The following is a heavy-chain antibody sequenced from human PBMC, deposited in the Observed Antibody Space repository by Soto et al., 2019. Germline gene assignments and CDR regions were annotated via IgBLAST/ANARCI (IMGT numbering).Heavy chain of an antibody. CDR3: ARRGTPRLAHYYYYGMDV. D-gene: IGHD6-19*01. CDR2: TYYRSKWYY. J-gene: IGHJ6*02. CDR1: GDSVSTDNAV. V-gene: IGHV6-1*01. Sequence: PSQTLSLTCAISGDSVSTDNAVWTWIRQSPSRGLEWLGRTYYRSKWYYDYAGPVKGRITINPDTSKNQFSLKLSSVTAADTAVYYCARRGTPRLAHYYYYGMDVWGQGTTVTVSS.